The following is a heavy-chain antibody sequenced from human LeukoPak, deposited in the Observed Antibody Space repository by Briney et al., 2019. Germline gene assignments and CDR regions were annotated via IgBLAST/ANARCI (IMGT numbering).Heavy chain of an antibody. CDR3: ARKPKDCSGGTCYWYYFDY. CDR2: MYYSGST. CDR1: GGSIRSSSYY. J-gene: IGHJ4*02. V-gene: IGHV4-39*07. Sequence: PSETLSLTCNVSGGSIRSSSYYWGWIRQPPGKGLEWIGSMYYSGSTYYNSSLKSRVTISVDTSKNQFSLNLSSVTAADTAVYYCARKPKDCSGGTCYWYYFDYWGQVTLVTVSS. D-gene: IGHD2-15*01.